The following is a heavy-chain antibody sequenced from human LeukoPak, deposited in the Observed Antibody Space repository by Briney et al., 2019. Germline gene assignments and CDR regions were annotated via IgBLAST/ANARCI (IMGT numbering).Heavy chain of an antibody. Sequence: GSQRLSCAASGFSFSDYYMSCIRQTPEEGLEWLSYISSSSYYKNYADSLTGRFTIYRDNAKNSVYLQMHSLRAEATAVYYCARQGLYDSSDFWTFQVWGQGTRVTVSS. CDR1: GFSFSDYY. CDR2: ISSSSYYK. D-gene: IGHD3/OR15-3a*01. CDR3: ARQGLYDSSDFWTFQV. V-gene: IGHV3-11*06. J-gene: IGHJ6*02.